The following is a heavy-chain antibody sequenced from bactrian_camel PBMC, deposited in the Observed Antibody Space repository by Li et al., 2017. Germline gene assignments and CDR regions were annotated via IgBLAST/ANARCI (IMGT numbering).Heavy chain of an antibody. CDR1: GYNTYY. CDR2: IDTSGGT. Sequence: QVQLVESGGDSVQAGGSLKLSCVVSGYNTYYMAWFRQAPGKEREGVAFIDTSGGTNYAYSVAGRFTISRDNAKNTLYLQMNSLKPEDTAMYYCAATSRRLYNWRLLLSPGEYAYWGQGTQVTVS. J-gene: IGHJ4*01. CDR3: AATSRRLYNWRLLLSPGEYAY. D-gene: IGHD8*01. V-gene: IGHV3S53*01.